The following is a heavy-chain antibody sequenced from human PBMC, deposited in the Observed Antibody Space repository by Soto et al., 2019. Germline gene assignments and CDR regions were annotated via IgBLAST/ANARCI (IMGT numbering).Heavy chain of an antibody. J-gene: IGHJ2*01. CDR2: INAGNGNT. CDR3: AGDGGWGQQLVPGWYFDL. Sequence: QVQLVQSGAEVKKPGASVKVSCKASGYTFTSYAMHWVRQAPGQRLEWMGWINAGNGNTKYSQKFQGRVTITRDTSASTAYMELRSLRSEDTAVYYGAGDGGWGQQLVPGWYFDLWGRGTLVTVSS. V-gene: IGHV1-3*01. D-gene: IGHD6-13*01. CDR1: GYTFTSYA.